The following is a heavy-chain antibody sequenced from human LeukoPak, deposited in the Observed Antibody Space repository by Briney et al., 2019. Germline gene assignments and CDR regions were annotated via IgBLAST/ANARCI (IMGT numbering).Heavy chain of an antibody. J-gene: IGHJ4*02. CDR2: ISSSSSTI. V-gene: IGHV3-48*01. Sequence: GGSLRLSCAASGFTFSSYSMNWVRQAPGKGLEWVSYISSSSSTIYYADSVKGRFTISRDNAKNSLYLQMNSLRAEDTAVYYCARDQPFGVVLNWAYYFDYWGQGTLVTVSS. CDR3: ARDQPFGVVLNWAYYFDY. D-gene: IGHD3-3*01. CDR1: GFTFSSYS.